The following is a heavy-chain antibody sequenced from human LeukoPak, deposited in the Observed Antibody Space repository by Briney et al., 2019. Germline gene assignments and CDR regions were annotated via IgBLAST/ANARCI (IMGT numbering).Heavy chain of an antibody. V-gene: IGHV4-34*01. CDR1: GGSFSGYY. J-gene: IGHJ4*02. D-gene: IGHD2-15*01. Sequence: PSETLSLTCAVYGGSFSGYYWSWIRQPPGKGLEWIGEIKHSGSINYNPSLKSRVTISVDTSKNQFSLKLSSVTAADTAVYYCARGVMCSGGSCYLPLDYWGQGTLVTVSS. CDR2: IKHSGSI. CDR3: ARGVMCSGGSCYLPLDY.